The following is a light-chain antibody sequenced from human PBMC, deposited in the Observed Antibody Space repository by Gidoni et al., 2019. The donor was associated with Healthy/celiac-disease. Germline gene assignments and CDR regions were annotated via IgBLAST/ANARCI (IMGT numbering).Light chain of an antibody. Sequence: DILMTQSPSSLSASVGDRVTLTCRASQSISSYLNWYQQKPGKAPKLLIYAASSLQRGVPSRFSGSGSGTDFTLTISSLQPEDFATYYCQQSYSTPRSFGQGTKLEIK. CDR3: QQSYSTPRS. V-gene: IGKV1-39*01. CDR1: QSISSY. CDR2: AAS. J-gene: IGKJ2*04.